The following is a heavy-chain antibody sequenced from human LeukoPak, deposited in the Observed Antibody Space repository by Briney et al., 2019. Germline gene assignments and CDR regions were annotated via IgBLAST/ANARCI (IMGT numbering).Heavy chain of an antibody. Sequence: SVKVSCKASGYTFTSYGISWVRQAPGQGLEWMGRIIPILGIANYAQKFQGRVTITADKSTSTAYMELSSLRSEDTAVYYCARWAYSGSYREDYWGQGTLVTVSS. CDR1: GYTFTSYG. J-gene: IGHJ4*02. CDR3: ARWAYSGSYREDY. V-gene: IGHV1-69*04. D-gene: IGHD1-26*01. CDR2: IIPILGIA.